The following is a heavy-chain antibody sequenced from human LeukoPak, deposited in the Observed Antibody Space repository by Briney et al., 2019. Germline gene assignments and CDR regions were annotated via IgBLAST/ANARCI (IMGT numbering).Heavy chain of an antibody. CDR3: ARGTLGSTWYSGSYRPLDY. V-gene: IGHV4-34*01. J-gene: IGHJ4*02. CDR2: INHSGST. CDR1: GGSFSGYY. D-gene: IGHD1-26*01. Sequence: PSETLSLTCAVYGGSFSGYYWSWIRQPPGKGLEWIGEINHSGSTNYNPSLKSRVTISVDTSKNQFSLKLSSVTAADTAVYYCARGTLGSTWYSGSYRPLDYWGQGTLVTVSS.